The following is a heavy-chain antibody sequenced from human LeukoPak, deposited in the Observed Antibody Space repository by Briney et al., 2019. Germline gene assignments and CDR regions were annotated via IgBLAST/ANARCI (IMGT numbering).Heavy chain of an antibody. CDR2: ISYDGSNK. J-gene: IGHJ4*02. V-gene: IGHV3-30*03. D-gene: IGHD3/OR15-3a*01. CDR3: ARGEDSYLDY. Sequence: PGGSLRLSCATSGFTFSSYGMHWVRQVPGKGLEWVAVISYDGSNKYYADSVKGRFTISRDNSKNTLYLQMNSLKAEDTAVYYCARGEDSYLDYWGQGTLVTASS. CDR1: GFTFSSYG.